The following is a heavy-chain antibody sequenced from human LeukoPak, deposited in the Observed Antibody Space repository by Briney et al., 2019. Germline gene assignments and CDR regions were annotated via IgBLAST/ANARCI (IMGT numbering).Heavy chain of an antibody. CDR2: IKQDGSEK. CDR1: GFTFSSYW. D-gene: IGHD4-11*01. Sequence: SGGSLRLSRAPSGFTFSSYWMSWVRQAPGKGLERVANIKQDGSEKYYVDSVKGRFTISRDNAKNSLYLQMNSLRAEDTAVYYCARDSYSNYDYWGQGTLVTVSS. V-gene: IGHV3-7*01. J-gene: IGHJ4*02. CDR3: ARDSYSNYDY.